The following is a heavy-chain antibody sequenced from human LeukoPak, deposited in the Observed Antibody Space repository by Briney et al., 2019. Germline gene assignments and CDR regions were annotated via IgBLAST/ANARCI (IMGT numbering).Heavy chain of an antibody. CDR3: ARVPSLYGDYYFDY. CDR1: GGSTSSYY. Sequence: NPSETLSLTCTVSGGSTSSYYWSWIRQPPGKGLEWIGYIYYSGSTNYSPSLKSRVTISVDTSKNQFSLKLSSVTAADTAVYYCARVPSLYGDYYFDYWGQGTLVTVSS. CDR2: IYYSGST. D-gene: IGHD4-17*01. V-gene: IGHV4-59*01. J-gene: IGHJ4*02.